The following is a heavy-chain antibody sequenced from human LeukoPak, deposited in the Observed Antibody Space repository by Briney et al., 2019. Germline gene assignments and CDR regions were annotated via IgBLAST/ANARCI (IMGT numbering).Heavy chain of an antibody. CDR2: IIPIFGTA. V-gene: IGHV1-69*01. J-gene: IGHJ6*03. CDR3: ARVASLPYYYYYYMDV. CDR1: GGTFSSYA. Sequence: GASVKVSCKASGGTFSSYAISWVRQAPGQGLEWMGGIIPIFGTANYAQKFQGRVTITADESTSTAYMELSSLRSEDTAVYYCARVASLPYYYYYYMDVWGKGTTVTVSS.